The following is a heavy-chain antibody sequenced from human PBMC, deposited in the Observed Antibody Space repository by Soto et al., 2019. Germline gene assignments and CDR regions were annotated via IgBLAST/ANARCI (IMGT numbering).Heavy chain of an antibody. V-gene: IGHV4-59*01. CDR3: ARGENYDILTGYYFDY. CDR1: GGSISSYY. J-gene: IGHJ4*02. D-gene: IGHD3-9*01. CDR2: IYYSGST. Sequence: SSETLSLTCTVSGGSISSYYWSWIRQPPGKGLEWIGYIYYSGSTNYNPSLKSRVTISVDTSKNQFSLKLSSVTAADTAVYYCARGENYDILTGYYFDYWGQGTLVTVSS.